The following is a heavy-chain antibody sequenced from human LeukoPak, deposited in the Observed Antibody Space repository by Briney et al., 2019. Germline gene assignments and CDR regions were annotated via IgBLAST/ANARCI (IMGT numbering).Heavy chain of an antibody. V-gene: IGHV4-59*01. Sequence: PSQTLSLTCTVSGDSLNTYYWTWIRQTPGKELEWIGFVASSGTSNYNPSLKSRVSISIDTSKNQFSLALTSVTPADTAVYYCARVVRGVVTSNWFDPWGQGTLVSLSS. D-gene: IGHD2-21*02. J-gene: IGHJ5*02. CDR2: VASSGTS. CDR1: GDSLNTYY. CDR3: ARVVRGVVTSNWFDP.